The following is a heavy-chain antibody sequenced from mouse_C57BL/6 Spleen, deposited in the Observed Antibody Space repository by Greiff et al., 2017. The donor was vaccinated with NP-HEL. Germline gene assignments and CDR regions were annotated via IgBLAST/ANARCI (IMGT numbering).Heavy chain of an antibody. V-gene: IGHV5-16*01. D-gene: IGHD2-2*01. CDR2: FNSDGSST. CDR1: GFTFSDYY. J-gene: IGHJ4*01. Sequence: DVHLVESEGGLVQPGSSMKLSCTASGFTFSDYYMAWVRQVPEKGLEWVANFNSDGSSTYYLDSLKSRFIISRDNAKNTLYLQMSSLKSEDTATYYCASVYGYYDAMDYWGQGTSVTVSS. CDR3: ASVYGYYDAMDY.